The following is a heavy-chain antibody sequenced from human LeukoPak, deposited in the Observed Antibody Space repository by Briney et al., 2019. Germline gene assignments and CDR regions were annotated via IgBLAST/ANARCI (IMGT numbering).Heavy chain of an antibody. CDR3: ARGAAAGTY. Sequence: GGSLRLTCAASGFTFSSYSMNWVRQAPGKGLEWVSSISSSSSYIYYADSVKGRFTISRDNSKNTLYLQMNSLRAEDTAVYYCARGAAAGTYWGQGTLVTVSS. D-gene: IGHD6-13*01. V-gene: IGHV3-21*01. CDR2: ISSSSSYI. CDR1: GFTFSSYS. J-gene: IGHJ4*02.